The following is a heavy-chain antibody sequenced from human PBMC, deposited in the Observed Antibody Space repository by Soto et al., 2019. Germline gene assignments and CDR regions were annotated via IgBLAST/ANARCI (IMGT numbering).Heavy chain of an antibody. J-gene: IGHJ4*02. V-gene: IGHV3-13*01. CDR2: IGTAGDT. D-gene: IGHD6-6*01. Sequence: GGSLRLSCAASGFTFSSYDMLWVRQATGKGLEWVSAIGTAGDTYYPGSVKGRFTISRENAKNSLYLQMNSLRAGDTAVYYCARGGAWGSSAAFDYWGQGTLVTVSS. CDR3: ARGGAWGSSAAFDY. CDR1: GFTFSSYD.